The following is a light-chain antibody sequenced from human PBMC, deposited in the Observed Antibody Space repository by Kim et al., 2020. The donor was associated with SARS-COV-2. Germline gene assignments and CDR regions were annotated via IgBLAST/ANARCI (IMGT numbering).Light chain of an antibody. CDR1: EGISNW. J-gene: IGKJ5*01. CDR2: VAS. Sequence: DIQMTQSPSSVSASVGDRVTSTCRASEGISNWLAWYQQMPGKAPNLLIYVASTLESGVPSRFSGSGSGTDFTLTINSLQPEDFATYYCQQAISFPITFGQGTRLEIK. CDR3: QQAISFPIT. V-gene: IGKV1-12*01.